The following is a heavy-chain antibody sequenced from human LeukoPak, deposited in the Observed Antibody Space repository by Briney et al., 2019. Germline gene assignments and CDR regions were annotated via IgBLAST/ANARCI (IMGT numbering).Heavy chain of an antibody. V-gene: IGHV4-59*08. J-gene: IGHJ4*02. CDR3: ARAHYDILTGYYYIDY. D-gene: IGHD3-9*01. CDR2: IYFSGST. Sequence: SETLSLTCTVSGDSINNYYWSWIRQPPGKGLECIGYIYFSGSTKYNPSLEGRVTISVDTSKNQFSLKLSSVTAADTAVYYCARAHYDILTGYYYIDYWGQGTLVTVSS. CDR1: GDSINNYY.